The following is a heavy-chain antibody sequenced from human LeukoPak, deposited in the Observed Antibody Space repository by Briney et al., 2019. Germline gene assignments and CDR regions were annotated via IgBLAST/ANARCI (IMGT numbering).Heavy chain of an antibody. CDR2: IYYSGST. D-gene: IGHD3-16*02. J-gene: IGHJ4*02. CDR1: GGSISSGDYY. V-gene: IGHV4-30-4*08. Sequence: PSETLSPTCTVSGGSISSGDYYWSWIRQPPGKGLEWIGYIYYSGSTYYNPSLKSRVTISVDTSKNQFSLKLSSVTAADTAVYHCARLMITFGGVIAPFDYWGQGTLVTVSS. CDR3: ARLMITFGGVIAPFDY.